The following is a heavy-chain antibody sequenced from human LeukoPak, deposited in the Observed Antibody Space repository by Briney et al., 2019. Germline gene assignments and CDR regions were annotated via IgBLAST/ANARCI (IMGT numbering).Heavy chain of an antibody. CDR2: INHSGST. Sequence: SETLSLTCAVYGGSFSGYYWSWIRQPPGKGLEWIGEINHSGSTNYNPSLKSRVTISVDTSENQFSLKLSSVTAADTAVYYCARVKDGDVRYYYGMDVWGQGTTVTVSS. J-gene: IGHJ6*02. CDR3: ARVKDGDVRYYYGMDV. CDR1: GGSFSGYY. D-gene: IGHD3-10*02. V-gene: IGHV4-34*01.